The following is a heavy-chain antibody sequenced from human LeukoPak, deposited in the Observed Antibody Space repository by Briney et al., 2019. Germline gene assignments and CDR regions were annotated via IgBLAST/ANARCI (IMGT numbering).Heavy chain of an antibody. Sequence: GGSLRLSCAASGFTFSSCAMHWVRQAPGKGLEWVAVIWDSGTNKFYADSVKGRLSISRDNSKNTLYLEMSSLRAEDTAVYYCARDSGIAATGTIPDYWGQGTLVTVSS. V-gene: IGHV3-33*01. J-gene: IGHJ4*02. CDR1: GFTFSSCA. CDR3: ARDSGIAATGTIPDY. D-gene: IGHD6-13*01. CDR2: IWDSGTNK.